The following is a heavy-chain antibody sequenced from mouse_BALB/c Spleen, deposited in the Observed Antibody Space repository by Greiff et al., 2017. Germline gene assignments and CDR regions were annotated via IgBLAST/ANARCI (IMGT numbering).Heavy chain of an antibody. D-gene: IGHD4-1*02. J-gene: IGHJ3*01. CDR1: GFTFSNYW. Sequence: EVKLQESGGGLVQPGGSMKLSCVASGFTFSNYWMNWVRQSPEKGLEWVAEIRLKSNNYATHYAESVKGRFTISRDDSKSSVYLQMNNLRAEDTGIYYCTRPTGFAYWGQGTLVTVSA. CDR2: IRLKSNNYAT. V-gene: IGHV6-6*02. CDR3: TRPTGFAY.